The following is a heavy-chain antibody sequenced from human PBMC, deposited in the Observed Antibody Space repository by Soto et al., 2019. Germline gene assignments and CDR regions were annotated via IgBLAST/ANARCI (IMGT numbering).Heavy chain of an antibody. D-gene: IGHD3-16*01. Sequence: QVQLQESGPGLVKPSQTLSLTCTVSGGSISSGGYYWSWIRQHPGKGLEWIGYIYYSGSTYYNPSLMSRVTISVDTSKNQCSLKLRSVTAADTAVYYCALRLGDPGRLYFDYWGQGTLVTVSS. CDR2: IYYSGST. CDR1: GGSISSGGYY. V-gene: IGHV4-31*03. CDR3: ALRLGDPGRLYFDY. J-gene: IGHJ4*02.